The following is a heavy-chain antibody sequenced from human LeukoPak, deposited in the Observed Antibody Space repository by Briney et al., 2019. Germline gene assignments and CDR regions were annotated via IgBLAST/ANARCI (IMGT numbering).Heavy chain of an antibody. CDR3: ARGQYSSRWNGCEY. J-gene: IGHJ4*02. Sequence: GGSLRLSCAASGFTFISYSMHWVRQAPGKGLEWVALISYDRSIKSHADSVKGRFTISKDNSKNTMYLQMDSLRTEDTAVYYCARGQYSSRWNGCEYWGQGTLVTVSS. D-gene: IGHD6-13*01. CDR2: ISYDRSIK. CDR1: GFTFISYS. V-gene: IGHV3-30*04.